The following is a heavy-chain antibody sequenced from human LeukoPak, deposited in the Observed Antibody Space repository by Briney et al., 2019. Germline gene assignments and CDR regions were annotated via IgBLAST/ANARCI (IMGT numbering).Heavy chain of an antibody. CDR2: IRYDGSNK. V-gene: IGHV3-30*02. D-gene: IGHD2-2*01. J-gene: IGHJ3*02. Sequence: QPGGSLRLSCAASGFTFSSYGMHWVRQAPGKGLEWVAFIRYDGSNKYYADSVKGRFTISRDNSKNTPYLQMNSLRAEDTAVYYCAKDKYQLPPFAFDIWGQGTMVTVSS. CDR3: AKDKYQLPPFAFDI. CDR1: GFTFSSYG.